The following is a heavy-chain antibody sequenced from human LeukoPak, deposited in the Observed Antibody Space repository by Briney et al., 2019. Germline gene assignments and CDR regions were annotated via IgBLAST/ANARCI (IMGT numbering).Heavy chain of an antibody. J-gene: IGHJ4*02. V-gene: IGHV3-23*01. CDR2: ISGSGTST. Sequence: GGSLRLSCAASGFTFSSYAMSWVRQAPGKGLEWVSGISGSGTSTYYADSVKGRFTIARDNSKNTMSLQMNSLRAEDTALYYCARGKGIAVSSFDSWGQGTLVTVSS. CDR3: ARGKGIAVSSFDS. D-gene: IGHD6-19*01. CDR1: GFTFSSYA.